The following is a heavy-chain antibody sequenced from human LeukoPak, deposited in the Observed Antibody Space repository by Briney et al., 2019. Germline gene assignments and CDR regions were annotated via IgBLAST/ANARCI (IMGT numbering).Heavy chain of an antibody. D-gene: IGHD2-2*01. CDR1: GFTVSNNH. V-gene: IGHV3-15*01. CDR3: TTHPYHPSLDIVVVPSAE. J-gene: IGHJ4*02. Sequence: PGGSLRLSCAASGFTVSNNHMSWVRQAPGKGLEWVGRIKSKTDGGTTDYAAPVKGRFTISRDDSKNTLYLQMNSLKTEDTAVYHCTTHPYHPSLDIVVVPSAEGGQGTLVTVSS. CDR2: IKSKTDGGTT.